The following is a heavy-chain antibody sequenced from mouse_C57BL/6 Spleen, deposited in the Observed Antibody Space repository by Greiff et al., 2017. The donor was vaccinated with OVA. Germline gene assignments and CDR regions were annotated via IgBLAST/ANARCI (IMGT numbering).Heavy chain of an antibody. CDR3: TRDNYDYDGFAY. CDR1: GFTFSSYA. Sequence: EVKLEESGEGLVKPGGSLTLSCAASGFTFSSYAMSWVRQTPEKRLEWVAYISSGGDYIYYADTVKGRFTISRDNARNTLYLQMSSLKSEDTDMYYCTRDNYDYDGFAYWGQGTLVTVSA. CDR2: ISSGGDYI. D-gene: IGHD2-4*01. V-gene: IGHV5-9-1*02. J-gene: IGHJ3*01.